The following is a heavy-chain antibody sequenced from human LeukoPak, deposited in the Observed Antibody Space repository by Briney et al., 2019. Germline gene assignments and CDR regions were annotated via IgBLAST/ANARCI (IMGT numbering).Heavy chain of an antibody. D-gene: IGHD5-12*01. J-gene: IGHJ4*02. V-gene: IGHV3-21*01. CDR3: ARDGPQRYSGYFDY. CDR2: ISSSSSYI. Sequence: GGSLRLSCAASGFTFSSYSMNWVRQAPGKGLEWVSSISSSSSYIYYADSVKGRFTISRDYAKNSLHLQMNILRDEDTAVYYCARDGPQRYSGYFDYWGQGTLVTVS. CDR1: GFTFSSYS.